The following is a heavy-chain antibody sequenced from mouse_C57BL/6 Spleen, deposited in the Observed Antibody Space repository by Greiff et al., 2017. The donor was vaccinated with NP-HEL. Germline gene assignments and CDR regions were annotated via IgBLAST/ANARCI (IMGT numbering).Heavy chain of an antibody. J-gene: IGHJ3*01. D-gene: IGHD2-5*01. CDR2: IYPGDGDT. CDR1: GYAFSSSW. CDR3: APYYSNYGFAY. V-gene: IGHV1-82*01. Sequence: QVQLQQSGPELVKPGASVKISCKASGYAFSSSWMNWVKQRPGKGLEWIGRIYPGDGDTTYNGKFKGKATLTADKSSSTAYMQLSSLTSEDSAVYFCAPYYSNYGFAYWGQGTLVTVSA.